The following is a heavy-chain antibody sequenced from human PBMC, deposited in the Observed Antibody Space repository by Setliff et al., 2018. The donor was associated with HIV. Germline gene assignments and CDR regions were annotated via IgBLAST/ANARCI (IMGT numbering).Heavy chain of an antibody. V-gene: IGHV3-74*03. D-gene: IGHD2-21*01. CDR3: AKRRVCNTSCYIVDYMDV. CDR1: GFTFGTYW. J-gene: IGHJ6*03. Sequence: PGGSLRLSCAASGFTFGTYWMHWVRQAPGKGLVWVSHINNDGRKTTYADSVNGRFTVSRDNAKNTLYLQMNSLRAEDTAIYYCAKRRVCNTSCYIVDYMDVWGKGTTVTVSS. CDR2: INNDGRKT.